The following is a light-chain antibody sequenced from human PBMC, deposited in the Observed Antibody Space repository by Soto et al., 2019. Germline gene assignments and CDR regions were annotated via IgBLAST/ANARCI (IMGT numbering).Light chain of an antibody. Sequence: DIQMTQSPSSVSASVGDRVTICCRASDESNSRFAWYQQKRGNAPKLLSYAAFSLQSGCPSKFRGYGSGTDVTRSISSLQREDFATYYCQQADSFPITFGQGTRLEIK. J-gene: IGKJ5*01. CDR2: AAF. V-gene: IGKV1-12*01. CDR1: DESNSR. CDR3: QQADSFPIT.